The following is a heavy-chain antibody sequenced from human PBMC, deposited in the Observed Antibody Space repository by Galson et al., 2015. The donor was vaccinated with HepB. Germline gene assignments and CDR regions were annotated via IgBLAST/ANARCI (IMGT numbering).Heavy chain of an antibody. CDR3: AKDQTPVGGGWYRGIDY. CDR1: GFTLSNFG. J-gene: IGHJ4*02. CDR2: ISFDGKHK. Sequence: SLRLSCAASGFTLSNFGMHWVRQTPGKGLEWVAFISFDGKHKFYADSVKGRFTIARDNSKNTLYLQMDSLSAEDTAVYYCAKDQTPVGGGWYRGIDYWGQGTLVTVSS. D-gene: IGHD6-19*01. V-gene: IGHV3-30*18.